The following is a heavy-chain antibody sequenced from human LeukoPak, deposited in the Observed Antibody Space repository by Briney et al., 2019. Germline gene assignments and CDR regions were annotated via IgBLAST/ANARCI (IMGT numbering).Heavy chain of an antibody. CDR3: ASDWSIIVPAYYFDY. Sequence: GGSLRLSCAASGFTFSSYAMHWVRQAPGKGLEWVAVISYDGSNKYYADSVKGRFTISRDNSKNTLYLQMNSLRAEDTAVYYCASDWSIIVPAYYFDYWGQGTLVTVSS. CDR2: ISYDGSNK. V-gene: IGHV3-30*01. CDR1: GFTFSSYA. J-gene: IGHJ4*02. D-gene: IGHD3-10*01.